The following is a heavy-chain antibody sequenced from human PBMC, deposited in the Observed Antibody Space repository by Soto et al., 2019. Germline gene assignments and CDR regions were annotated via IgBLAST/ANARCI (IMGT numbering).Heavy chain of an antibody. V-gene: IGHV3-30*18. J-gene: IGHJ4*02. CDR3: AKGMRYFDWPTLDY. Sequence: QVQLVESGGGVVQPGRSLRLSCAASGFTFSSYGMHWVRQAPGKGLEWVAVISYDGSNKYYADSVKGRFTISRDNSKNTLYLQMNSLRAEDTAVYYCAKGMRYFDWPTLDYWGQGTLVTVSS. D-gene: IGHD3-9*01. CDR2: ISYDGSNK. CDR1: GFTFSSYG.